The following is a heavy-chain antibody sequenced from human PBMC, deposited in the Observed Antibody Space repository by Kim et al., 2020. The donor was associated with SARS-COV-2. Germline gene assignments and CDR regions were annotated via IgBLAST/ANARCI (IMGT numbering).Heavy chain of an antibody. D-gene: IGHD4-17*01. Sequence: KFQGRVTMTRDTSISTAYMELSRLRSDDTAVYYCARERATVKYYYYGMDVWGQGTTVTVSS. J-gene: IGHJ6*02. V-gene: IGHV1-2*02. CDR3: ARERATVKYYYYGMDV.